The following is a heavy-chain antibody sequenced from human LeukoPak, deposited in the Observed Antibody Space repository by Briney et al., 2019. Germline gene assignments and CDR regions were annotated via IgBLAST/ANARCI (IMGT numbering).Heavy chain of an antibody. CDR2: INHSGST. CDR3: ARARVVVVPAATLRGGGVDY. J-gene: IGHJ4*02. D-gene: IGHD2-2*01. CDR1: GGSISSYY. V-gene: IGHV4-34*01. Sequence: PSETLSLTCTVSGGSISSYYWSWIRQPPGKGLEWIGEINHSGSTNYNPSLKSRVTISVDTSKNQFSLKLSSVTAADTAVYYCARARVVVVPAATLRGGGVDYWGQGTLVTVSS.